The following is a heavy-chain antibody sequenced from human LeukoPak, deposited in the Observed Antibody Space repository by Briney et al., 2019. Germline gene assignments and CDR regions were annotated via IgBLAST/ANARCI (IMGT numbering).Heavy chain of an antibody. CDR2: IASVGTT. CDR3: AKGMYGDYAH. CDR1: GFTFTSYA. V-gene: IGHV3-23*01. D-gene: IGHD4-17*01. J-gene: IGHJ4*02. Sequence: GGSLRLSCAASGFTFTSYALSWGRQAPGKGLEWVAAIASVGTTYYLDSVKGRFIISRDNSERTVSLQMSDVRAEDTAIYYCAKGMYGDYAHWGLGTLVTVSS.